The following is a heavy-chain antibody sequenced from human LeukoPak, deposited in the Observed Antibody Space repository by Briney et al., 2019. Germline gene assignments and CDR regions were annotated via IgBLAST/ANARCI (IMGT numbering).Heavy chain of an antibody. Sequence: PGGSLRLSCAASGFTFSDYYMSWIRQAPGKGLEWVSYISGSGSTIYYADSVKGRFTISRDNAKNSLYLQMNSLRAEDTAVYYCARASLAYDSSPFDYWGQGTLVTVSS. CDR1: GFTFSDYY. J-gene: IGHJ4*02. D-gene: IGHD3-22*01. CDR3: ARASLAYDSSPFDY. CDR2: ISGSGSTI. V-gene: IGHV3-11*01.